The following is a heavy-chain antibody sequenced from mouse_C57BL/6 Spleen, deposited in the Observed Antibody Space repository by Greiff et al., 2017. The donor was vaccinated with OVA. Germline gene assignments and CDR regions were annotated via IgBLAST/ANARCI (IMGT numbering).Heavy chain of an antibody. CDR1: GFTFTDYY. Sequence: EVMLVESGGGLVQPGGSLSLSCAASGFTFTDYYMSWVRQPPGKALEWMGFIRNKANGYTTEYSVSVKGRFTISRDNSQSILYLQMNALRAEDRATYYCARYNSNYDYYAMDYWGQGTSVTVSS. CDR2: IRNKANGYTT. V-gene: IGHV7-3*01. J-gene: IGHJ4*01. CDR3: ARYNSNYDYYAMDY. D-gene: IGHD2-5*01.